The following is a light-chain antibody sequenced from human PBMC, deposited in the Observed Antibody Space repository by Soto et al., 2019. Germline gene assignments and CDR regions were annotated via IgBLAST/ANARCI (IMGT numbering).Light chain of an antibody. CDR3: SSYTSSSTPYV. CDR2: EVS. Sequence: LTQPASVSGSPGQSITISCTGTSSDVGSYNYVSWYQQHPGKAPKLMIYEVSNRPSGVSNRFSGSKSGNTASLTISGLQAEDEADYYCSSYTSSSTPYVFGTGTKVTVL. J-gene: IGLJ1*01. V-gene: IGLV2-14*01. CDR1: SSDVGSYNY.